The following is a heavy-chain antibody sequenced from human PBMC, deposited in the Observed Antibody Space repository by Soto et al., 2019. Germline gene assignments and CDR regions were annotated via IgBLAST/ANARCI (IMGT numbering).Heavy chain of an antibody. Sequence: VKFSCKASGYPFTSYYRHRVRQAPGQRLEWMGCINAGNGNTKYSQKFQGRVNITRDTSASTAYMELSSLRAEETAVYYCAREGYSYGYGAFDFWGQGTLVTVTS. CDR2: INAGNGNT. CDR3: AREGYSYGYGAFDF. D-gene: IGHD5-18*01. CDR1: GYPFTSYY. J-gene: IGHJ4*02. V-gene: IGHV1-3*01.